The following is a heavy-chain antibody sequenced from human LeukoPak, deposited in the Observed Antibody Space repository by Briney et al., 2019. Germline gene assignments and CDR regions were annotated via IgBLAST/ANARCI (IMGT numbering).Heavy chain of an antibody. J-gene: IGHJ4*02. Sequence: ASVTVSCKASGYTFTSYGISWVRQAPGQGLEWMGWISAYNGNTNYAQKLQGRVTMTTDTSTSTAYMELRSLRSDDTAVYYCARDLYYYDSSGLPAGYWGQGTLVTVSS. CDR1: GYTFTSYG. V-gene: IGHV1-18*01. D-gene: IGHD3-22*01. CDR3: ARDLYYYDSSGLPAGY. CDR2: ISAYNGNT.